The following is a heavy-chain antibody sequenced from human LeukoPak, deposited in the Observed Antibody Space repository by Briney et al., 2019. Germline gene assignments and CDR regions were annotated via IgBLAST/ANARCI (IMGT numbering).Heavy chain of an antibody. J-gene: IGHJ4*02. CDR1: GFTFSSYA. V-gene: IGHV3-64D*06. CDR3: VKDTVAGTPTYYLDY. Sequence: GGSLRLSCSASGFTFSSYAMHWVRQAPGKGLEYVSAISSNGGSTYYADSMKGRFTISRDNSKNTLYLQMSSLRAEDTAVYYCVKDTVAGTPTYYLDYWGQGTLVTVSS. CDR2: ISSNGGST. D-gene: IGHD6-19*01.